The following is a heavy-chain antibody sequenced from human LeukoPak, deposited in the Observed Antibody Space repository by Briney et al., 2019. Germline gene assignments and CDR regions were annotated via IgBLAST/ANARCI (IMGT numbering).Heavy chain of an antibody. D-gene: IGHD3-3*01. CDR3: ARDGSHRFWSGYQYLPGQTMYNWFDP. J-gene: IGHJ5*02. V-gene: IGHV1-18*01. CDR1: GYTFTSYG. Sequence: GASVKVSCKASGYTFTSYGISWVRQAPGQGLEWMGWISAYNGNTNYAQKLQGRVTMTTDTSTSTAYMELRSLRSDDTAVYYCARDGSHRFWSGYQYLPGQTMYNWFDPWGQGTLVTVSS. CDR2: ISAYNGNT.